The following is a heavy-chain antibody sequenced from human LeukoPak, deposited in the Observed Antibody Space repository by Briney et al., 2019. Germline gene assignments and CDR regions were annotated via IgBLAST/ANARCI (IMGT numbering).Heavy chain of an antibody. Sequence: SETLSLTCTVSSGSISGSSYYWGWVRQPPGKGLEWIGSIFYTGNTFYNPSLKSRVTISVDTSKNQFSLKLRSVTAADTSVYYCARHHPHEYGDSYYFGYWGQGTLVIVSS. CDR2: IFYTGNT. CDR1: SGSISGSSYY. D-gene: IGHD4-17*01. V-gene: IGHV4-39*01. CDR3: ARHHPHEYGDSYYFGY. J-gene: IGHJ4*02.